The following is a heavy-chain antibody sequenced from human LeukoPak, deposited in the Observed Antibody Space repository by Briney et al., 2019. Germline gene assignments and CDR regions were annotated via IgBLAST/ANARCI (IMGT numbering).Heavy chain of an antibody. Sequence: GGSLRLSCAASGFTFSDYYMSWIRQAPGKGLEWVSYISSSGSTIYYADSVKGRFTISRDNAKNSLYLQMNSLRAEDTAVYYCAKGRLQFRVTDAFDIWGQGTMVTVSS. J-gene: IGHJ3*02. V-gene: IGHV3-11*04. D-gene: IGHD5-24*01. CDR1: GFTFSDYY. CDR2: ISSSGSTI. CDR3: AKGRLQFRVTDAFDI.